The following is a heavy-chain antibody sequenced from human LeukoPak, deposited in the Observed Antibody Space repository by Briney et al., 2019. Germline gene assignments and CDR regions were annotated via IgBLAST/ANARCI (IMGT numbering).Heavy chain of an antibody. CDR1: GFTFSSYA. D-gene: IGHD2-2*01. Sequence: GGFLRLSCAASGFTFSSYAMSWVRQAPGKGLEWVSAISGSGGSTYYADSVKGRFTISRDNSKNTLYLQMNSLRAEDTAVYYCAKWFDCSSTSCHPVDWGQGTLVTVSS. CDR2: ISGSGGST. V-gene: IGHV3-23*01. J-gene: IGHJ4*02. CDR3: AKWFDCSSTSCHPVD.